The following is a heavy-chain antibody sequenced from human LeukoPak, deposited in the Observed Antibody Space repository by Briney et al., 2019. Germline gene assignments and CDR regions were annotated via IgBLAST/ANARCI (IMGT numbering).Heavy chain of an antibody. CDR2: INDSGRRT. J-gene: IGHJ4*02. V-gene: IGHV3-23*01. CDR3: AKDSLAASPRTDY. CDR1: GFTFNTYA. Sequence: GGSLRLSCAASGFTFNTYAMTWVRQAPGKGLEWVSTINDSGRRTFYADSVKGRFIISRDNSKNTLYLQMNSLRADDTAVYYCAKDSLAASPRTDYWGQGALVTVSS. D-gene: IGHD2-15*01.